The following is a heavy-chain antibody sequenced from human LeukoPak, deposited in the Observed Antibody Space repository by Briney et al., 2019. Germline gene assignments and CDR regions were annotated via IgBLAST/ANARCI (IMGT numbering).Heavy chain of an antibody. D-gene: IGHD1-7*01. Sequence: LRLSCAASGFTFDDYAMHWVRQGPGKGLEWVSGITWNSGTIGYADSVKGRFTISRDNAKNSLYLQMNSLRAEDTALYYCAKDVTGTGAFDIWGQRTMVTVSS. CDR3: AKDVTGTGAFDI. V-gene: IGHV3-9*01. J-gene: IGHJ3*02. CDR2: ITWNSGTI. CDR1: GFTFDDYA.